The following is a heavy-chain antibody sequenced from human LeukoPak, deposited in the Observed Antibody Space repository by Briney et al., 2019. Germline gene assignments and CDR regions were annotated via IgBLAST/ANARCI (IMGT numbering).Heavy chain of an antibody. CDR3: ARGGSHPGHLDC. CDR2: IYSGGST. CDR1: GFTVSSNY. D-gene: IGHD2-15*01. J-gene: IGHJ4*02. Sequence: GGSLRLSCAACGFTVSSNYMSWVRQAPGKGLEWVSVIYSGGSTYYADSVKGRFTISRDNSKNTLYLQMNSLRAEDMAVYYCARGGSHPGHLDCWGQGTLVTVSS. V-gene: IGHV3-66*01.